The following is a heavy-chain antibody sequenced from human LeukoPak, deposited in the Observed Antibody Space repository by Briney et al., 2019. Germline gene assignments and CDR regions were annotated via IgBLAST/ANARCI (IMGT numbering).Heavy chain of an antibody. CDR1: GFTFSSYS. CDR3: ASYYDSSSSDLFGY. Sequence: GGSLRLSCAASGFTFSSYSMNWVRQAPGKGLEWVSSISRSSSYIYYADSVKGRFTISRDNAKNSLYLQMNSLRAEDTAVYYCASYYDSSSSDLFGYWGQGTLVTVSS. D-gene: IGHD6-6*01. J-gene: IGHJ4*02. V-gene: IGHV3-21*01. CDR2: ISRSSSYI.